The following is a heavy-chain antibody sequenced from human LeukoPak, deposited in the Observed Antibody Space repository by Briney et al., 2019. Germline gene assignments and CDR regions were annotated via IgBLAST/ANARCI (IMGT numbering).Heavy chain of an antibody. D-gene: IGHD3-16*01. V-gene: IGHV1-18*01. CDR1: AYTFTTYG. J-gene: IGHJ6*02. Sequence: GASVKLSCTASAYTFTTYGIRWVRQAPGHGLEWMGWINPYESDTNYAHSVKGRFTMTTDTSTSTPYMQLRSLRSEDTAVYYCERVIQWGKVMARGRGMDVWRRASTVSVFS. CDR2: INPYESDT. CDR3: ERVIQWGKVMARGRGMDV.